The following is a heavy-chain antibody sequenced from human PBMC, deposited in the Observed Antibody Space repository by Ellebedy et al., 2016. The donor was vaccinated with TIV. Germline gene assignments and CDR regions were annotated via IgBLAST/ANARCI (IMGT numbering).Heavy chain of an antibody. CDR3: ARDPYGDYSRRRFFDY. V-gene: IGHV1-3*01. CDR1: GYTFTSYA. J-gene: IGHJ4*02. D-gene: IGHD4-17*01. Sequence: ASVKVSXXASGYTFTSYAMHWVRQAPGQRLEWMGWINAGNGNAKYSQKFQGRVTITRDTSASTAYMELSSLRSEDTAVYYCARDPYGDYSRRRFFDYWGQGTLVTVSS. CDR2: INAGNGNA.